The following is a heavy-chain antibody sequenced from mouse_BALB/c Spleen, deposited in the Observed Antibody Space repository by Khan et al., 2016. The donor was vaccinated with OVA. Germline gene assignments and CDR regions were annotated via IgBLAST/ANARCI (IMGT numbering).Heavy chain of an antibody. CDR1: DYSFSSNW. V-gene: IGHV1-5*01. J-gene: IGHJ3*01. D-gene: IGHD2-2*01. Sequence: VQLQQSGTVLARPGASVKMSCKASDYSFSSNWMHWVKQRPGQGLEWIGAIYPGNSDTNYNQKFKGKAKLTAVTSASTAYMELSSLRNEDSAVYYCTRWGYWFAYWGQGTLVTVSA. CDR3: TRWGYWFAY. CDR2: IYPGNSDT.